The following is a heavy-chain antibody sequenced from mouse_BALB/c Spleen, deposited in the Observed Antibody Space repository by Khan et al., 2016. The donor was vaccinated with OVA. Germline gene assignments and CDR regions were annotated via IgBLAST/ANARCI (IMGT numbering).Heavy chain of an antibody. J-gene: IGHJ2*01. CDR3: ARDRGGFGSYYFDD. CDR1: GISITTGNYR. D-gene: IGHD1-1*02. V-gene: IGHV3-5*02. Sequence: EVKLLESGPGLVKPSQTVSLTCTVTGISITTGNYRWSWIRHFPGNKLEWIGYLYYSGTTNYNPFLTSRTTITRDTSKNRFFLDMNSLTTEDTATYYCARDRGGFGSYYFDDWGQGTALTVSS. CDR2: LYYSGTT.